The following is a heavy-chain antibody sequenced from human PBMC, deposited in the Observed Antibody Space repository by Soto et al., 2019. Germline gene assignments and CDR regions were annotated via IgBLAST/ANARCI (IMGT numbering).Heavy chain of an antibody. CDR3: ARGGVRGTTSRGQVYN. V-gene: IGHV3-11*06. J-gene: IGHJ4*02. Sequence: QVQVVESGGGLVKPGGSLRLSCAASGFTFSDYYMNWIRQAPGKGLEWVSYISSSSDYTKYADSVKGRFTISRDNAKSSLYLQMNSLRAEDTAVYYCARGGVRGTTSRGQVYNWCQGTLVTVSS. D-gene: IGHD1-7*01. CDR1: GFTFSDYY. CDR2: ISSSSDYT.